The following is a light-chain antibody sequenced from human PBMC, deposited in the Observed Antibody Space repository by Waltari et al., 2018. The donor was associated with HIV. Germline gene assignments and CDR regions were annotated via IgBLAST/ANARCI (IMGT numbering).Light chain of an antibody. CDR1: SSDIGGYNY. V-gene: IGLV2-14*03. CDR3: ISYTSSSTLGV. Sequence: QSALTQPASVSGSPGQSITISCTGTSSDIGGYNYVSWYQQHPGKAPKLMISDISHRPSGVSKRFSGSKSGNTASLSISVLQAEAQTDYYCISYTSSSTLGVLGSGTKVTV. CDR2: DIS. J-gene: IGLJ1*01.